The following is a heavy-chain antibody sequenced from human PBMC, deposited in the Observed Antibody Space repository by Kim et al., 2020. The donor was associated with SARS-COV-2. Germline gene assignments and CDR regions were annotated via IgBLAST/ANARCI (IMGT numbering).Heavy chain of an antibody. CDR2: INHSGST. V-gene: IGHV4-34*01. CDR1: GGSFSGYY. Sequence: SETLSLTCAVYGGSFSGYYWSWIRQPPGKGLEWIGEINHSGSTNYNPSLKSRVTISVDTSKNQFSLKLSSVTAADTAVYYWARGREMATDFDYWGQGTLVTVSS. J-gene: IGHJ4*02. D-gene: IGHD5-12*01. CDR3: ARGREMATDFDY.